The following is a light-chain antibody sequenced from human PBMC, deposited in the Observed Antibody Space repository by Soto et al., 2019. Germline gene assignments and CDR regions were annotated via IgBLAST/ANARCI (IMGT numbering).Light chain of an antibody. CDR1: QSVSSTY. J-gene: IGKJ2*01. V-gene: IGKV3-15*01. CDR2: DAS. Sequence: EIVLTQSPGTLSLSPGERATLSCRASQSVSSTYLIWYQQKPGQAPRLLIYDASTRAPGFPARFSGSGSGTEFTLTISSLQSEDFAVYYCHHYNSWPYTFGQGTKVDIK. CDR3: HHYNSWPYT.